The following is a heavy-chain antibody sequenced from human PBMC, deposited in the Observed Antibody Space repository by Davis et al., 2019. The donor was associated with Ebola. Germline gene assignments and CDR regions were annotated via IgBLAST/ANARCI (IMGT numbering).Heavy chain of an antibody. Sequence: AASVKVSCKASGYTFTSYAMHWVRQAPGQRLEWMGWINAGNRNTNYAQKLQGRVTMTTDTSTSTAYMEVGSLRSDDTAVYYCARAQFPTTSDHWGQGTLVTVSS. CDR3: ARAQFPTTSDH. J-gene: IGHJ4*02. V-gene: IGHV1-3*01. CDR2: INAGNRNT. D-gene: IGHD1-1*01. CDR1: GYTFTSYA.